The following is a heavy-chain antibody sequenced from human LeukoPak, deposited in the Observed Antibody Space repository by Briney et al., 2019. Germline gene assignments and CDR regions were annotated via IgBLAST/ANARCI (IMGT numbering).Heavy chain of an antibody. D-gene: IGHD1-26*01. V-gene: IGHV4-34*01. CDR3: ARGVKEGGTYVIDY. Sequence: SETLSLTCAVYGGSFSGYYWTWIRQPPGKGLEWMGEINHSGSTNYNPSLRSRVTVSVDTSKNQFSLKMSSVTAADTAVYYCARGVKEGGTYVIDYWGQRIMVTVSS. J-gene: IGHJ4*02. CDR1: GGSFSGYY. CDR2: INHSGST.